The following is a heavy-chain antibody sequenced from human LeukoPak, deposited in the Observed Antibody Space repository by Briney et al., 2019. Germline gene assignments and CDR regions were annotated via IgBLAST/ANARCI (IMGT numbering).Heavy chain of an antibody. J-gene: IGHJ4*01. CDR1: GYIFINYG. CDR3: ATHGTYCGGDCYSYF. V-gene: IGHV1-18*01. Sequence: APVKVSCKASGYIFINYGINWVRQAPGQGLEWMGWISPYNGNTNYAQKLQGRVTMTTDTSTSTAYMELRSLTSDDTAVYYCATHGTYCGGDCYSYFWGHGTLITVSS. CDR2: ISPYNGNT. D-gene: IGHD2-21*01.